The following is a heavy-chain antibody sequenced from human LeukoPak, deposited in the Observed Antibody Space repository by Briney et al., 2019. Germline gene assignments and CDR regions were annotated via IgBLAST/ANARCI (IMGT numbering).Heavy chain of an antibody. V-gene: IGHV1-2*06. CDR2: INPNSVCT. J-gene: IGHJ6*03. CDR3: ARGWNWRRGYYYYYMDV. D-gene: IGHD1-7*01. Sequence: ASVKVSCKASGYTFTGYYMHWVRQAPGQGLEWMGRINPNSVCTNYAQKFQGRVTMTRDTSISTAYMELSRLRSDDMAVYYCARGWNWRRGYYYYYMDVWGKGTTVTVSS. CDR1: GYTFTGYY.